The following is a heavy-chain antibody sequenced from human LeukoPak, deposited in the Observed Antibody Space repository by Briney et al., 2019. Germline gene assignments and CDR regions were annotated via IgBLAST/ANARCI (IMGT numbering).Heavy chain of an antibody. CDR2: INGDNGNT. Sequence: ASVKVSCKTSGYNFASYTMHWLRQAPGQSPEWMGSINGDNGNTKYSEKFQGRVTFTRETSASSAYMELSRLRSEDTAVYYCARSSSGTYHYWGQGTLVTVSS. J-gene: IGHJ4*02. D-gene: IGHD3-10*01. V-gene: IGHV1-3*01. CDR3: ARSSSGTYHY. CDR1: GYNFASYT.